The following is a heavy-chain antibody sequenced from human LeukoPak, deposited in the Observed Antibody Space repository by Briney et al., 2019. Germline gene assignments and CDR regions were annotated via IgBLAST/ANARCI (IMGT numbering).Heavy chain of an antibody. CDR3: ARSYGSGTYPFDY. CDR1: GFSLNNYA. D-gene: IGHD3-10*01. Sequence: GGSVKLSCAASGFSLNNYAMNWARQATGKGLEWVGRTRKKVNSYTTEYAASVKGRFTISRDDSKNSLYLQMNSLKTEDTAVYYCARSYGSGTYPFDYWGQGTLVTVSS. V-gene: IGHV3-72*01. J-gene: IGHJ4*02. CDR2: TRKKVNSYTT.